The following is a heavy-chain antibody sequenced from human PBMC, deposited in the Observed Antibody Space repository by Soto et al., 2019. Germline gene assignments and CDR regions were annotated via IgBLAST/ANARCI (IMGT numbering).Heavy chain of an antibody. V-gene: IGHV3-7*01. CDR3: ARSPPYYYGMDV. CDR1: GCTFSSYW. J-gene: IGHJ6*02. Sequence: EVQLVESGGGLVQPGGSLRLSCAACGCTFSSYWMSWVRQAPGKRLVWVANIKRDGSEKYYVVSVKGRFTISRDNAKNSLYLQMNSLRAEDTAVYYCARSPPYYYGMDVWGQGTTVTVSS. CDR2: IKRDGSEK.